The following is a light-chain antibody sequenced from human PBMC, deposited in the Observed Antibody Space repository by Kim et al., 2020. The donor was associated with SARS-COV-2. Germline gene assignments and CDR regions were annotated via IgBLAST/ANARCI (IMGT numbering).Light chain of an antibody. Sequence: SAGGRTSLACGASEGGGGGTLAWCQRSPGQPPRHHICGASGRATGIPERLNGSGYGTDFTLTISRLEPEEFAVYYCQQYGSSPRTFGQGTKLEI. CDR1: EGGGGGT. CDR3: QQYGSSPRT. V-gene: IGKV3-20*01. J-gene: IGKJ2*01. CDR2: GAS.